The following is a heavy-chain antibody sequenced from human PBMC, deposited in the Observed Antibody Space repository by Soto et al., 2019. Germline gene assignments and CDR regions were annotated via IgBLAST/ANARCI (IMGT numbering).Heavy chain of an antibody. J-gene: IGHJ3*02. CDR1: GFTFSSYA. D-gene: IGHD4-17*01. CDR3: AKDYYGDYVVGNRGSAFDI. CDR2: ISGSGGST. V-gene: IGHV3-23*01. Sequence: GGSLRLSCAASGFTFSSYAMSWVRQAPGKGLEWVSAISGSGGSTYYADSVKGRFTISRDNSKNTLYLQMNSLRAEDTAVYYCAKDYYGDYVVGNRGSAFDIWGQGTMVTVSS.